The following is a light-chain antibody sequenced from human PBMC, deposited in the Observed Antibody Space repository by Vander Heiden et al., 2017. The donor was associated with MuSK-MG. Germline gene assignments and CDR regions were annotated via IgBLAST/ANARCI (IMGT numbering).Light chain of an antibody. CDR3: LLYDGEVRV. J-gene: IGLJ2*01. CDR1: TGGVASGHY. V-gene: IGLV7-46*01. CDR2: DTD. Sequence: QAVVTPEPSLTVPPGGTVTLTCCSSTGGVASGHYPYWFQQKPGQARRTLIYDTDNKHAVTPALFSGTLLGGKAALTLSGAQAEDEDDYYCLLYDGEVRVFGGGTKLTVL.